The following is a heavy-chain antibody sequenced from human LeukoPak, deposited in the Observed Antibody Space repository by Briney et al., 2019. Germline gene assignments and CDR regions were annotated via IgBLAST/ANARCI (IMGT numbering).Heavy chain of an antibody. D-gene: IGHD2-2*01. Sequence: SETLSLTCIVSGGSISSSIYYWAWVRQPPGKGLEWIGTVFYNGATQYSPSLRSRVTISIDTSTNQFSLKLTSVTAADTALYYCARHMEGIVVVPAAAFDIWGQGTMVTVSS. CDR1: GGSISSSIYY. J-gene: IGHJ3*02. V-gene: IGHV4-39*07. CDR3: ARHMEGIVVVPAAAFDI. CDR2: VFYNGAT.